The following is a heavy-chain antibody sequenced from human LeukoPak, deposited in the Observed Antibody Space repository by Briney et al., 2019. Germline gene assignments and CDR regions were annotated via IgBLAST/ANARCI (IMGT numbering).Heavy chain of an antibody. CDR2: IYYSGST. D-gene: IGHD3-10*01. CDR3: ARGYGSGSHYGMDV. CDR1: GGSISSGGYY. J-gene: IGHJ6*02. Sequence: PSETLFLTCTVSGGSISSGGYYWSWIRQHPGKGLEWIGYIYYSGSTYYNPSLKSRVTISVDTSKNQFSLKLSSVTAADTAVYYCARGYGSGSHYGMDVWGQGTTVTVSS. V-gene: IGHV4-31*03.